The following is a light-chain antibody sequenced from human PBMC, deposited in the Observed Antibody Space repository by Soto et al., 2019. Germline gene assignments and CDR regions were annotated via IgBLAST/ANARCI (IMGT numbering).Light chain of an antibody. CDR3: QVWDSSSDPHLIVV. J-gene: IGLJ2*01. Sequence: SYELTQPPSVSVAPGKTARITCGGNNIGSKSVHWYQQKPGQAPVLVIYYDSDRPSGIPERFSGSNSGNTATLTISRVEAGDEADYYCQVWDSSSDPHLIVVFGGGTKLTVL. CDR1: NIGSKS. V-gene: IGLV3-21*04. CDR2: YDS.